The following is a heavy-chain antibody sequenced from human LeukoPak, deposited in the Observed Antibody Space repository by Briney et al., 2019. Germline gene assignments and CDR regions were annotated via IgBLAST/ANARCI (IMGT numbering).Heavy chain of an antibody. Sequence: PGGSLRLSCAASGFTFSNYAMSWVRQAPGKGLEWVSAISGSSGVTYYADSVKGRFTISRDNSKNTLFLQMNSLRVEDTAVYYCARTVTEWLQLGEGYWGQGTLVTVSS. CDR1: GFTFSNYA. J-gene: IGHJ4*02. V-gene: IGHV3-23*01. D-gene: IGHD5-24*01. CDR3: ARTVTEWLQLGEGY. CDR2: ISGSSGVT.